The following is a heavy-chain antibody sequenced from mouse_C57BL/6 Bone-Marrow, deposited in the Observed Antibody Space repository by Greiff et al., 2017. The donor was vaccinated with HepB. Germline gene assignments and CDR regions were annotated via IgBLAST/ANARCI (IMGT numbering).Heavy chain of an antibody. CDR1: GFTFSDYG. V-gene: IGHV5-17*01. CDR2: ISSGSSTI. J-gene: IGHJ4*01. Sequence: EVMLVESGGGLVKPGGSLKLSCAASGFTFSDYGMHWVRQAPEKGLEWVAYISSGSSTIYYADTVKGRFTISRDNAKNTLFLQMTSLRSEDTAMYYCGGAPYYAMDYWGQGTSVTGSS. CDR3: GGAPYYAMDY.